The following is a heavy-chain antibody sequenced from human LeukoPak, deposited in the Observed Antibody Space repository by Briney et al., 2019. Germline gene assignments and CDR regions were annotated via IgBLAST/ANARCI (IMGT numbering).Heavy chain of an antibody. CDR2: ISGSGGST. Sequence: GGSLRLSCAASGFTFSSYAMSWVRQAPGKGLEWVSTISGSGGSTYYADSVKGRFTISRDNSKNTLYLQMNSLRAEDTAVYYCAKGYSSGWYYFDYWGQGTLVTVSS. J-gene: IGHJ4*02. D-gene: IGHD6-19*01. V-gene: IGHV3-23*01. CDR3: AKGYSSGWYYFDY. CDR1: GFTFSSYA.